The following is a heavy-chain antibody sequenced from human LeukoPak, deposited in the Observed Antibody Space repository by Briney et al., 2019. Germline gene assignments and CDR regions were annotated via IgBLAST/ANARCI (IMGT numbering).Heavy chain of an antibody. CDR3: ARVPQYDFWSGPPQPYYYMDV. Sequence: PGGSLRLSCAASGFTFSDYYMSWVRQAPGKGLEWVSYISSSGSTIYYADSVKGRFTISRDNAKNSLYLQMNSLRAEDTAVYYCARVPQYDFWSGPPQPYYYMDVWGKGTTVTVSS. D-gene: IGHD3/OR15-3a*01. V-gene: IGHV3-11*01. CDR1: GFTFSDYY. CDR2: ISSSGSTI. J-gene: IGHJ6*03.